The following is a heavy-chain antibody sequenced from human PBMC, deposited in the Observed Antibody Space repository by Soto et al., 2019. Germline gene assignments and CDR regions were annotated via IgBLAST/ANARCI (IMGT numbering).Heavy chain of an antibody. CDR1: GGTFSSYA. V-gene: IGHV1-69*13. Sequence: SVKVSCKASGGTFSSYAISWVRQAPGQGLEWMGGIIPIFGTANYAQKFQGRVTITADESTSTAYMELSSLRSEDTAVYYCARAMEYCSGGSCYPRQTTYYYYYGMDVWGQGTTVTVSS. CDR2: IIPIFGTA. J-gene: IGHJ6*02. D-gene: IGHD2-15*01. CDR3: ARAMEYCSGGSCYPRQTTYYYYYGMDV.